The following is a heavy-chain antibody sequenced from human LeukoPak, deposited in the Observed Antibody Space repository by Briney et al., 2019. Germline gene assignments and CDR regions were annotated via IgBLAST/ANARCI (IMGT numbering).Heavy chain of an antibody. Sequence: GGSLRLSCAASGVTFSNDAMSWVRQAPGKGLEWVSTISGSGTSTNYADSVKGRFTISRDNSKNTLYLEMNSLRADATAVYYCAKDVGMDRYSFDLWGQGTLVTVSS. CDR1: GVTFSNDA. J-gene: IGHJ4*02. CDR2: ISGSGTST. V-gene: IGHV3-23*01. D-gene: IGHD4-11*01. CDR3: AKDVGMDRYSFDL.